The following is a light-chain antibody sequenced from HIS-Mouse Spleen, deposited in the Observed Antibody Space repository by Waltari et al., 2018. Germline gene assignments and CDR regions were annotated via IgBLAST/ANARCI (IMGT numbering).Light chain of an antibody. CDR1: AFPKKY. V-gene: IGLV3-10*01. CDR3: YSTDSSGNHRV. J-gene: IGLJ2*01. CDR2: EDS. Sequence: SYDLTQPPSVSVSPGQTARITSSGDAFPKKYAYWYQQKSGQAPVLVIYEDSKRPSGIPEIFSGSSSGTMATLTISGAQVEDEADYYCYSTDSSGNHRVFGGGTKLTVL.